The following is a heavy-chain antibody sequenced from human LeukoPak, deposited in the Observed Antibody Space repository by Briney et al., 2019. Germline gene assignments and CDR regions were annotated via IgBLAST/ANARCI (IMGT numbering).Heavy chain of an antibody. V-gene: IGHV3-30*18. D-gene: IGHD2-15*01. J-gene: IGHJ4*02. CDR1: GFAFSSYG. CDR2: ISYDGSNK. Sequence: GGSLRLSCAASGFAFSSYGMHWVRQGPGKGLEWVAVISYDGSNKYYADSVKGRFTISRDNSKNTLYLQMNSLIVEDTAVYYCAKDRGYCTGGNCYWGNYFDHWGQGTLVTVSS. CDR3: AKDRGYCTGGNCYWGNYFDH.